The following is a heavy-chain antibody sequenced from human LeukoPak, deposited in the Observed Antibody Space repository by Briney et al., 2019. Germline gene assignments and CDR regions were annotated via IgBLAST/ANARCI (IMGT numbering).Heavy chain of an antibody. Sequence: SETLSLTCTVSGGSISSSSYYWGWIRQPPGKGLEWIGSIYHSGSTSYNPSLKSRVTISVDMSTNQFSLKLSSVTAADTAVYYCARDYYGSGGRQNWFDPWGQGILVTVSS. CDR1: GGSISSSSYY. D-gene: IGHD3-10*01. V-gene: IGHV4-39*07. CDR3: ARDYYGSGGRQNWFDP. J-gene: IGHJ5*02. CDR2: IYHSGST.